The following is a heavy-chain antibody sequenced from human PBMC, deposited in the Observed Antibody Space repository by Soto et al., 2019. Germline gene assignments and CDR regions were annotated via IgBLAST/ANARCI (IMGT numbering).Heavy chain of an antibody. CDR2: VGGSDTDK. CDR1: GFTFSAYA. J-gene: IGHJ3*02. V-gene: IGHV3-23*01. D-gene: IGHD2-8*01. Sequence: EVQLLESGGGVVQPGGSLRLSCAASGFTFSAYAMSWVRQAPGKGLQGVSGVGGSDTDKHYADSVRGRFTVSRDNSKNTLYLQMNSLRVDDTAVYYCAKDATAVNGVWDPFDMWGQGTEVTVSS. CDR3: AKDATAVNGVWDPFDM.